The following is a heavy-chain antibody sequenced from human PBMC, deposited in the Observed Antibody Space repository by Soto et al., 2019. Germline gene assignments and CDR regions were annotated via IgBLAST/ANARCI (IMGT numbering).Heavy chain of an antibody. CDR2: ISYTGTT. V-gene: IGHV4-59*01. J-gene: IGHJ4*02. CDR3: ARANVVRGLIGDFDY. D-gene: IGHD3-10*01. CDR1: GGSISGYF. Sequence: SETLSLTCTVSGGSISGYFWSWIRQPPGKGLEYIGYISYTGTTNYNPSLKSQITISVDTSKNQFSLKLSSVTAADTAVYYCARANVVRGLIGDFDYWGQGTLVTVS.